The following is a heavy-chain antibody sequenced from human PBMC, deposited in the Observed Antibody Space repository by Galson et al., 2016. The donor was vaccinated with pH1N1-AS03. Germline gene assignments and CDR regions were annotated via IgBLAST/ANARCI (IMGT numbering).Heavy chain of an antibody. Sequence: TLSLTCAVSGGSFSGYYWSWVRQPPGRGLEWIGSIFYTGSAYYNPSLESRVTISIDTSRNQFSLNLASVTAADTAVYYCARTAVSIPGTREWYFDLWGRGSLVAVSS. CDR3: ARTAVSIPGTREWYFDL. D-gene: IGHD1-26*01. V-gene: IGHV4-34*12. CDR1: GGSFSGYY. J-gene: IGHJ2*01. CDR2: IFYTGSA.